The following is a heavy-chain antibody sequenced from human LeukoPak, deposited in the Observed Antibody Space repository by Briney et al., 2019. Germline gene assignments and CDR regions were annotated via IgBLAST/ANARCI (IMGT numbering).Heavy chain of an antibody. CDR2: IYSGGST. D-gene: IGHD6-6*01. V-gene: IGHV3-66*02. CDR3: ARGQYSSSPFSY. CDR1: GFTVSSNY. J-gene: IGHJ4*02. Sequence: GGSLRLSCAASGFTVSSNYMSGVRQAPWKGLEGVSVIYSGGSTYYADSVKGRFTISRYKSKNTLYLQMNSLRAEDTAVYYCARGQYSSSPFSYWGQGTLVTVSS.